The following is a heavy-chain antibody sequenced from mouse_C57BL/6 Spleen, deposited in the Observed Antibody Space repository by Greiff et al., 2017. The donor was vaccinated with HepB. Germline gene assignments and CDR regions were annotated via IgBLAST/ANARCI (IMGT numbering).Heavy chain of an antibody. CDR1: GYTFTDYE. V-gene: IGHV1-15*01. D-gene: IGHD2-1*01. CDR3: TVYYGKNYFDY. Sequence: QVQLKESGAELVRPGASVTLSCKASGYTFTDYEMHWVKQTPVHGLEWIGAIDPETGGTAYNQKFKGKAILTADKSSSTAYMDLRSLTSEDSAVYYCTVYYGKNYFDYWGQGTTLTVSS. CDR2: IDPETGGT. J-gene: IGHJ2*01.